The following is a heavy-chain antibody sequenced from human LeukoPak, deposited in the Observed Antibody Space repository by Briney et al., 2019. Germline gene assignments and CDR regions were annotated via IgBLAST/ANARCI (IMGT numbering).Heavy chain of an antibody. Sequence: PGGSLRLSCAASGFTFSSYAMHWVRQAPGKGLEWVAVISYDGSNKYYADSVKGRFTISRDNSKNTLYLQMNSLRAEDTAVYYCARVVYLDGDSYFDYWGQGTLVTVSS. CDR2: ISYDGSNK. CDR3: ARVVYLDGDSYFDY. V-gene: IGHV3-30-3*01. J-gene: IGHJ4*02. D-gene: IGHD4-17*01. CDR1: GFTFSSYA.